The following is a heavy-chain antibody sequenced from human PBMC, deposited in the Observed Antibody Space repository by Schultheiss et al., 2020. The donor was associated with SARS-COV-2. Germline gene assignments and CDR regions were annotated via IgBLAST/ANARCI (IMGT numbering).Heavy chain of an antibody. CDR2: IYYSGST. CDR3: AKREWDLNYFDY. D-gene: IGHD1-26*01. V-gene: IGHV4-59*12. Sequence: SQTLSLTCAVYGGSFSGYYWSWIRQPPGKGLEWIGYIYYSGSTNYNPSLKSRVTMSVDTSKNQFSLKLSSVTAADTAVYYCAKREWDLNYFDYWGQGTLVTVSS. J-gene: IGHJ4*02. CDR1: GGSFSGYY.